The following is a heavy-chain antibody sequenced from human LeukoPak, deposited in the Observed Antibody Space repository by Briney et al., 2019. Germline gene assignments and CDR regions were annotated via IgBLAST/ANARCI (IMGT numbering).Heavy chain of an antibody. J-gene: IGHJ4*02. CDR3: ARDRELGY. CDR1: GGSISSSNW. Sequence: PSETLSLTCAVSGGSISSSNWWSWVRQPPGKGLEWIGEIYHGGSTNYNPSLKSRVTISVDTSKNQFSLKMTSVTAADTAVYYCARDRELGYWGQGTLVTVSS. D-gene: IGHD1-26*01. CDR2: IYHGGST. V-gene: IGHV4-4*02.